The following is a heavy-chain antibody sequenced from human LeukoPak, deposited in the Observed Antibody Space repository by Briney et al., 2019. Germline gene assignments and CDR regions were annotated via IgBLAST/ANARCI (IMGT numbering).Heavy chain of an antibody. D-gene: IGHD3-3*01. J-gene: IGHJ3*02. V-gene: IGHV5-51*01. CDR1: GYRVTSYR. CDR3: ARIPDRFGAFDI. Sequence: GESLQISCKGSGYRVTSYRMGWVRQKQGLGGWEMWIIYPGDHDTQYSPSFQGQCTISADKSISTAYRQWSSRKASDTAMYYCARIPDRFGAFDIWGQGTMVTVSS. CDR2: IYPGDHDT.